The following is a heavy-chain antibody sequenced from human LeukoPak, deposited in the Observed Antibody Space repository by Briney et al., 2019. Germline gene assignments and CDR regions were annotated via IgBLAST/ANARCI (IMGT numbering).Heavy chain of an antibody. J-gene: IGHJ4*02. V-gene: IGHV4-59*11. CDR1: GGPINNHH. D-gene: IGHD1-1*01. CDR2: IYYSGST. Sequence: SETLSLTCTVSGGPINNHHWSWIRQPPGKGLEWIGYIYYSGSTNYNPSLKSRVTMTVDTSKNQFSLKLRSVTAAYTAVYCGARGRYPDDYWGQGTLVIVSS. CDR3: ARGRYPDDY.